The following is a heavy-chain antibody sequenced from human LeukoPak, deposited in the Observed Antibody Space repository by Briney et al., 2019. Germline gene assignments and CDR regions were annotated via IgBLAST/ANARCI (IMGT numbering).Heavy chain of an antibody. V-gene: IGHV1-18*01. CDR2: ISAYNGNT. Sequence: GASVKVSCKASGYTFTSYGISWVRQAPGQGLEWMGWISAYNGNTNYAQKLQGRVTMTTDTSTSTAYMELRSLRSDDTAVYYCAREATGYGAYYYYMDVWAKGPRSPSP. D-gene: IGHD3-9*01. CDR3: AREATGYGAYYYYMDV. J-gene: IGHJ6*03. CDR1: GYTFTSYG.